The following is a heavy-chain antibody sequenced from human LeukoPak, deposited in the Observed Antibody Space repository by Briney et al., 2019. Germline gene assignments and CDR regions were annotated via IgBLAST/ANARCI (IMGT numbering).Heavy chain of an antibody. D-gene: IGHD2-15*01. J-gene: IGHJ4*02. CDR3: ARSSAAARVFDY. V-gene: IGHV4-30-2*01. CDR1: GGSISSGGYS. CDR2: IYHSGST. Sequence: SETLSLTCAVSGGSISSGGYSWSWIRQPPGKGLEWLGYIYHSGSTYYNPSLKSRVPISVDRSKNQFSLKLSSVTAADTAVYYCARSSAAARVFDYWGQGTLVTVSS.